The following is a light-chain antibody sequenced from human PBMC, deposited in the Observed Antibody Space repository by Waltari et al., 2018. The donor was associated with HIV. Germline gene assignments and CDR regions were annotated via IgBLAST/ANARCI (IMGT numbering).Light chain of an antibody. J-gene: IGLJ3*02. V-gene: IGLV2-14*01. CDR1: DIDIGIYDY. CDR2: NAN. CDR3: SSYVTGGSLL. Sequence: QSALTQPASVSGSPGQSVTISCIGSDIDIGIYDYISWYHHPPNRAPRLVVFNANSRPSVSPFRLAGSKSGNTASLTISGLQGDDEGVYYCSSYVTGGSLLFGGGTQVTVL.